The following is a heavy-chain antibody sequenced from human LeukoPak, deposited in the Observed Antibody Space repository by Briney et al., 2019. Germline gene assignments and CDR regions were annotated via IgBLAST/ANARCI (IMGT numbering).Heavy chain of an antibody. V-gene: IGHV5-51*01. CDR3: ARRSYCYSTSCYGYWFDS. CDR1: GYSFINYW. CDR2: IYPGDSDT. D-gene: IGHD2-2*01. Sequence: GESLKISCKTSGYSFINYWIGWVRQMPGKGLDWMGIIYPGDSDTRYSPSFQGQVTISADKSISTAYLQWSSLKASDTAMYYCARRSYCYSTSCYGYWFDSWGQGTLVTVSS. J-gene: IGHJ5*01.